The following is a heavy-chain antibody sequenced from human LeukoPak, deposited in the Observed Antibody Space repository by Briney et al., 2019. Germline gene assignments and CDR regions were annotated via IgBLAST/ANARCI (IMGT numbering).Heavy chain of an antibody. J-gene: IGHJ4*02. CDR1: GGSISSGGYY. V-gene: IGHV4-31*03. CDR3: ARGSPLYYGDYVYYFDY. Sequence: SETLSLTCTVSGGSISSGGYYWSWIRQHPGKGLEWIGYIYYSGSTYYSPSLKSRVTISVDTSKNQFSLKLSSVTAADTAVYYCARGSPLYYGDYVYYFDYWGQGTLVTVSS. D-gene: IGHD4-17*01. CDR2: IYYSGST.